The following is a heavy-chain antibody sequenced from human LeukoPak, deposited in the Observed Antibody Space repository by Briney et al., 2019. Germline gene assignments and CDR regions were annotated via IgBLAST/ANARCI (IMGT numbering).Heavy chain of an antibody. Sequence: SETLSLTCAVYGGSFTGSYWTSFRQHPRRGLGRIEEINHSGSTTYTPFLKSRVTISVDTSKNQSPQKLSSVTAADTAVYYCASEYYYYDMDVWGQGTTVTVSS. CDR2: INHSGST. V-gene: IGHV4-34*01. CDR3: ASEYYYYDMDV. CDR1: GGSFTGSY. J-gene: IGHJ6*02. D-gene: IGHD6-6*01.